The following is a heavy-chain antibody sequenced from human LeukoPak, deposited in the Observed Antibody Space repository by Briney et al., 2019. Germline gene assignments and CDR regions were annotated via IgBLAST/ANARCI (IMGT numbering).Heavy chain of an antibody. V-gene: IGHV4-34*01. CDR2: INHSGST. CDR3: ARDPLGSGAPLGGYFDL. J-gene: IGHJ2*01. Sequence: SETLSLTCAVYGGSFSGYYWSWIRQPPGKGLEWIGEINHSGSTNYNPSLKSRVTISVDTSKNQFSLKLSSVTAADTAVYYCARDPLGSGAPLGGYFDLWGRGTLVTVSS. D-gene: IGHD3-16*01. CDR1: GGSFSGYY.